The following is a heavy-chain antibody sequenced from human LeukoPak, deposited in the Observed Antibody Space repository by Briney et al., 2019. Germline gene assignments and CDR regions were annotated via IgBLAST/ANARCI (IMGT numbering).Heavy chain of an antibody. Sequence: SVKVSCKASGYTFTSYAMNWVRQAPGQGLEWMGRIIPIFGTTNYAQKFQDRVTITADKSTSTAYMELSSLRSEDTAVYYCARVVGLTGYSSSWYSGYYYYMDVWGKGTTVTVSS. V-gene: IGHV1-69*06. D-gene: IGHD6-13*01. CDR3: ARVVGLTGYSSSWYSGYYYYMDV. CDR2: IIPIFGTT. CDR1: GYTFTSYA. J-gene: IGHJ6*03.